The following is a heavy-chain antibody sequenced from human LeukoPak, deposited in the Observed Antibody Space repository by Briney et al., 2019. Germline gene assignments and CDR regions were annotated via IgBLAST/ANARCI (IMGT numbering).Heavy chain of an antibody. CDR3: ARDSGRPPTSFDY. J-gene: IGHJ4*02. Sequence: SVKVSCKASGGTFNHFGINWVRQAPGQGLEWMGRIIPILDLTKYAPKIQDRVTVTADKSTSIAYMELNSLRSEDTAVYFCARDSGRPPTSFDYWGQGTLVTVSS. V-gene: IGHV1-69*04. CDR1: GGTFNHFG. CDR2: IIPILDLT. D-gene: IGHD1-1*01.